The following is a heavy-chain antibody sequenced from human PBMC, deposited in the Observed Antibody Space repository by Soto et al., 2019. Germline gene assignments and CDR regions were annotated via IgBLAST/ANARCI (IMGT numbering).Heavy chain of an antibody. CDR2: ISGHGDAT. V-gene: IGHV3-23*01. CDR1: GFPFTGYA. J-gene: IGHJ4*02. D-gene: IGHD3-10*01. Sequence: EVQLLESGGGLVQPGGSLRLSCAASGFPFTGYAMSWVRQAPGKGLEWVSAISGHGDATFYADSVKGRFTISRDNSKNTPYLHMNSLRAEHTALYYCANSRVSMVRGLIIIPNYWGQGTLVTVSS. CDR3: ANSRVSMVRGLIIIPNY.